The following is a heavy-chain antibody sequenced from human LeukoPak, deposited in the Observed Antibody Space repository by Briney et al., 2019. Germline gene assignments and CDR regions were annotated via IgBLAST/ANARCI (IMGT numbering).Heavy chain of an antibody. V-gene: IGHV3-9*01. CDR1: GFTFDDYA. J-gene: IGHJ4*02. D-gene: IGHD4-17*01. CDR3: AKDILDGDYFDY. CDR2: ISWNSGSI. Sequence: GGSLRLSCAASGFTFDDYAMHWVRQASGKGLEWVSGISWNSGSIGYADSVKGRFTISRDNAKNSLYLQMNSLRAEDTALYYCAKDILDGDYFDYWGQGTLVTVSS.